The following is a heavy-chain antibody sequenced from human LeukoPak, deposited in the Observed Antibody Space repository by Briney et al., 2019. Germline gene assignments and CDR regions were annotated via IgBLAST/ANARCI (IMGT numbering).Heavy chain of an antibody. CDR3: ARGSYSSSLFDY. CDR2: IYTSGST. Sequence: SETLSLTCTVSGGSVSSYYWSWIRQPAGKGLEWIGRIYTSGSTNYNPSLKSRVTMSVDTSKNQFSLKLSSVTAADTAVYYCARGSYSSSLFDYWGQGTLVTVSS. J-gene: IGHJ4*02. V-gene: IGHV4-4*07. D-gene: IGHD6-13*01. CDR1: GGSVSSYY.